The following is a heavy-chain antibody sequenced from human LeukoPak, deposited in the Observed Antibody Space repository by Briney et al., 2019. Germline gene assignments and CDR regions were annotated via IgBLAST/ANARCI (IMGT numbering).Heavy chain of an antibody. Sequence: ASVKVSCKASGYTFTSYAMHWVRQAPGQRLEWMGWINAGNGNTKYSQEFQGRVTITRDTSASTAYMELSSLRSEDTAVYYCARSPVAGVDWFDPWGQGTLVTVSS. V-gene: IGHV1-3*01. CDR2: INAGNGNT. CDR1: GYTFTSYA. CDR3: ARSPVAGVDWFDP. J-gene: IGHJ5*02. D-gene: IGHD6-19*01.